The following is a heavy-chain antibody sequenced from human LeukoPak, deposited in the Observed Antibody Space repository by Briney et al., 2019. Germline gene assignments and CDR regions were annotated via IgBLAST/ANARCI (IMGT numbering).Heavy chain of an antibody. V-gene: IGHV3-21*01. Sequence: GGSLRLSCAASGFTFSSYSMNWVRQAPGKGLEWVSSISSSSSYIYYADSVKGRFTISRDNAKNSLYLQMNSLRAEDTAVYYCAKEIYGDATGGRFQHWGQGTLVTVSS. D-gene: IGHD4-17*01. CDR2: ISSSSSYI. CDR3: AKEIYGDATGGRFQH. J-gene: IGHJ1*01. CDR1: GFTFSSYS.